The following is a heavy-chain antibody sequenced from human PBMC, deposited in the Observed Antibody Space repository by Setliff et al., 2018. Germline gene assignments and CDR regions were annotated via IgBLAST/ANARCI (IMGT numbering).Heavy chain of an antibody. CDR3: SRLVRFCTTSTCQGASASEH. Sequence: ASVKVSCKASGYTFTDYGISWVRQAPGQGLEWMGWISPYTGNTFYAPQFQGRVSMTTDTSTGTAYMELRSLRSDDTAVYYCSRLVRFCTTSTCQGASASEHWGQGTLVTVSS. CDR2: ISPYTGNT. J-gene: IGHJ4*02. V-gene: IGHV1-18*01. D-gene: IGHD2-8*01. CDR1: GYTFTDYG.